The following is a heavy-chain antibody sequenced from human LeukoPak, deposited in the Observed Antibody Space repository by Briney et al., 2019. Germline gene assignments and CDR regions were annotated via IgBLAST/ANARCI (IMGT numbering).Heavy chain of an antibody. Sequence: PSETLSLTCTVSGGSISSSSYYWGWIRQPPGKGLEWIGSIYYSGSTYYNPSLKSRVTISVDTSKNQFSLKLSSVTAADTAVYYCASRLRFLEWLLSSSGGSDAFDIWGQGTMVTVSS. V-gene: IGHV4-39*01. CDR1: GGSISSSSYY. D-gene: IGHD3-3*01. J-gene: IGHJ3*02. CDR3: ASRLRFLEWLLSSSGGSDAFDI. CDR2: IYYSGST.